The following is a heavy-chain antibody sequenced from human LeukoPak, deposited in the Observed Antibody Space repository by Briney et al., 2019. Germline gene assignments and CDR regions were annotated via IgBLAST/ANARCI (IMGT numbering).Heavy chain of an antibody. V-gene: IGHV4-34*01. CDR1: GGSFSGYY. J-gene: IGHJ4*02. D-gene: IGHD2-15*01. CDR2: INHSGST. CDR3: ARGPDCSGGSCYSYFDY. Sequence: SETLSLTCAVYGGSFSGYYWSWIRQPPGKGLEWIGEINHSGSTNYNPSLKSRVTISVDTSKNQFSLKLSSVTAADTAVYYCARGPDCSGGSCYSYFDYWGQGTLVTVSS.